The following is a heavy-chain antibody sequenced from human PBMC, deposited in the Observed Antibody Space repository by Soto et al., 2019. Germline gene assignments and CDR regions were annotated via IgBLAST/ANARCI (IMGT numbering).Heavy chain of an antibody. J-gene: IGHJ6*02. V-gene: IGHV1-69*13. CDR2: IIPFFKAT. CDR1: GGTFSSHA. CDR3: ARDVPLNYYDGTFSYYALDV. D-gene: IGHD3-16*01. Sequence: GASVKGSCKASGGTFSSHAISWVRQAPGQGLEWMGGIIPFFKATNYAQKFQGRVTITADDSTSTAYMDLYSLRSEDTAVYYCARDVPLNYYDGTFSYYALDVWGQGTTVTVSS.